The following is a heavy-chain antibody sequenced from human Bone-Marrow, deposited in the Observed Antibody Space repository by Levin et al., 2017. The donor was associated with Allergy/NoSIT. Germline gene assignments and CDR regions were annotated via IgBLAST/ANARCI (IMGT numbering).Heavy chain of an antibody. CDR1: GYTFTSYY. D-gene: IGHD1-26*01. V-gene: IGHV1-46*01. CDR2: VNPSGGTT. CDR3: ARVAYSGSFSYHFDY. J-gene: IGHJ4*02. Sequence: ASVKVSCKASGYTFTSYYMHWVRQAPGQGLEWMGMVNPSGGTTNYAQKFQGRVTMTRDTSTSTVYMELSSLRSEDTALYYCARVAYSGSFSYHFDYWGQGTLVTVSS.